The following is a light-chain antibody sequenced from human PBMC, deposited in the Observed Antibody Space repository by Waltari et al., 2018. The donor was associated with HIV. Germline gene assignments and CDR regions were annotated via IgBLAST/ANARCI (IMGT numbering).Light chain of an antibody. Sequence: DIQMTQSPSTLSASVGDRVPITCRASQSISTWLAWYQHKPGSAPKLLIYKASTLVSGVPSRFSGDGSGTEFTLTISSLQPEDFATYFCQHYNSYTALTFGGGTMVEIK. CDR2: KAS. CDR1: QSISTW. CDR3: QHYNSYTALT. V-gene: IGKV1-5*03. J-gene: IGKJ4*01.